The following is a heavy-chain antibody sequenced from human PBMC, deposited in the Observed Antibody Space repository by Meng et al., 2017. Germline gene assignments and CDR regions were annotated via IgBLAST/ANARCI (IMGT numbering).Heavy chain of an antibody. CDR3: ASEVQNSSGWYPLNYYYYYGMDV. Sequence: GESLKISCAASGFTFSSYSMNWVRQAPGKGLEWVSSISSSSSYIYYADSVKGRFTISRDNAKNSLYLQMNSLRAEDTAVYYCASEVQNSSGWYPLNYYYYYGMDVWGQGTTVTVSS. V-gene: IGHV3-21*01. J-gene: IGHJ6*02. D-gene: IGHD6-19*01. CDR1: GFTFSSYS. CDR2: ISSSSSYI.